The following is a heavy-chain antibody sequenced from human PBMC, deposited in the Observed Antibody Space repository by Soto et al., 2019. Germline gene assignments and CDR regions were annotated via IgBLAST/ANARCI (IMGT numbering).Heavy chain of an antibody. V-gene: IGHV3-64*01. J-gene: IGHJ4*02. Sequence: GGSLRLSCAASGFTFSSYAMHWVRQAPGKGLEYVSAISSNGGSTYYANSVKGRFTISRDNSKNTLYLQMGSLRAEDMAVYYCARARSIAAPIDDWGQGSLVTVSS. CDR1: GFTFSSYA. CDR2: ISSNGGST. D-gene: IGHD6-13*01. CDR3: ARARSIAAPIDD.